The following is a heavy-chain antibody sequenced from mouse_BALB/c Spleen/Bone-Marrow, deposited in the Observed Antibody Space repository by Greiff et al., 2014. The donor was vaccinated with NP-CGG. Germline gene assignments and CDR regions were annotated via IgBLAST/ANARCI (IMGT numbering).Heavy chain of an antibody. D-gene: IGHD2-3*01. CDR1: GYTFTNYY. CDR3: ARWLLPYYAMDY. CDR2: IYPVNVHA. V-gene: IGHV1S56*01. Sequence: QVQLKDSGPELVKPGASVRISCKASGYTFTNYYIHWVKQRPGQGLEWIGWIYPVNVHANFNEKFRGKATLTADKSSSTAYMQLSSLTSEDSAVYFCARWLLPYYAMDYWGQGTSVTVSS. J-gene: IGHJ4*01.